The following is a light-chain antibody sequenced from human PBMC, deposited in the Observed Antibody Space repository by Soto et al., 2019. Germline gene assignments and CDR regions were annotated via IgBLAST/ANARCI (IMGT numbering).Light chain of an antibody. J-gene: IGKJ5*01. V-gene: IGKV3-20*01. CDR3: QQYGSSPQT. CDR1: QSVSSSY. Sequence: EIVLTQSPGTLSLSPGERATLSCRVSQSVSSSYLAWYQQKPGQAPRRLIYGASSRATGIPDRFSGSGSGTDFTLTISRLEPEDFAVYYCQQYGSSPQTFGQGTRLEIK. CDR2: GAS.